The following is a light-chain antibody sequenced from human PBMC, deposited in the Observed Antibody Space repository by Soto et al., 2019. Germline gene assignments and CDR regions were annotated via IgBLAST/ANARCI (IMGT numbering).Light chain of an antibody. Sequence: QSALTQPASVSGSPGQSITISCTGTSSDVRSYNLVSWYQQHPGKAPKLMIYEGSKRPSGVSYRVSGSKSGNTASLTISGLQAEDEAIYYCSSYAGSHTWVFGGGTKLTVL. J-gene: IGLJ3*02. CDR2: EGS. CDR3: SSYAGSHTWV. CDR1: SSDVRSYNL. V-gene: IGLV2-23*01.